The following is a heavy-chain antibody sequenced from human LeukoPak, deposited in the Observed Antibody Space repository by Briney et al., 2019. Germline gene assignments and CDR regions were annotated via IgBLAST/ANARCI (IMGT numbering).Heavy chain of an antibody. Sequence: GGSLRLSCAASGFTVSSNYMSWVRQAPGKGLEWVSVIYSGGSTYYADSVKGRFTISRDNSKNTLYLQMNSLRAEDTAVYYCARDLTYGDYPDYFDYWGQGTLVTVSS. D-gene: IGHD4-17*01. CDR3: ARDLTYGDYPDYFDY. J-gene: IGHJ4*02. CDR1: GFTVSSNY. CDR2: IYSGGST. V-gene: IGHV3-66*01.